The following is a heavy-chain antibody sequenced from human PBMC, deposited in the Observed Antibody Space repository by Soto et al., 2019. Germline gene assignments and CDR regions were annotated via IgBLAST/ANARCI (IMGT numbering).Heavy chain of an antibody. D-gene: IGHD6-19*01. CDR2: IYHSGST. CDR1: HGSITGYF. J-gene: IGHJ6*02. CDR3: ASGNSGWYVSRYYYYGMDV. Sequence: PSETLSLTCTISHGSITGYFWSWIRQPPGKELEWIGNIYHSGSTNYNPSLQSRVTISIDTSKNQFSLKLTSVTAADTAEYFCASGNSGWYVSRYYYYGMDVWGQGTTVTVSS. V-gene: IGHV4-59*01.